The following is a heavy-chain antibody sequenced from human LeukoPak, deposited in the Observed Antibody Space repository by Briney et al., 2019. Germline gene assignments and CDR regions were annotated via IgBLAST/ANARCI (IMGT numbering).Heavy chain of an antibody. J-gene: IGHJ4*02. CDR2: ISGSGGST. D-gene: IGHD3-22*01. CDR3: AKDSAEYYYDSSGSYYFDY. CDR1: GFTFSSYA. Sequence: GGSLRLSCAASGFTFSSYAKNWVRQAPGKGLEWVSGISGSGGSTYYADSVKGRFTISRDNSKSTLYLQMNSLRAEDTAVYYCAKDSAEYYYDSSGSYYFDYWDQGTLVTVSS. V-gene: IGHV3-23*01.